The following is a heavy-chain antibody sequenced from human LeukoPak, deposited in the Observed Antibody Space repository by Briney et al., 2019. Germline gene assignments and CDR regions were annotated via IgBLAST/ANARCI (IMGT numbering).Heavy chain of an antibody. J-gene: IGHJ4*02. CDR3: ARRRRNSSSPLDY. CDR2: IYHSGST. D-gene: IGHD6-13*01. V-gene: IGHV4-30-2*01. Sequence: PSQTLSLTCAVSGGSISSGGYSWSWIRQPPGKGLEWIGYIYHSGSTYYNPSLKSRVTISVDRSKNQFSLKLSSVTAADTAVYYCARRRRNSSSPLDYWGQGTLVTVYS. CDR1: GGSISSGGYS.